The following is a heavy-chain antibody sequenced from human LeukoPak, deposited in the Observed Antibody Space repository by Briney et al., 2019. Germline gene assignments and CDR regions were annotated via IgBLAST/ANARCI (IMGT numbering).Heavy chain of an antibody. J-gene: IGHJ4*02. D-gene: IGHD2-2*01. CDR3: ARSAVVVPAANTHPNYYFDY. CDR2: IYTSGST. CDR1: GGSISSYY. V-gene: IGHV4-4*07. Sequence: PSETLSLTCTVSGGSISSYYWSWLRQPAGKGLEWIGRIYTSGSTNYNPSLRSRVTMSVDTSKNQFSLKLSSVTAADTAVYYCARSAVVVPAANTHPNYYFDYWGRGTLVTVSS.